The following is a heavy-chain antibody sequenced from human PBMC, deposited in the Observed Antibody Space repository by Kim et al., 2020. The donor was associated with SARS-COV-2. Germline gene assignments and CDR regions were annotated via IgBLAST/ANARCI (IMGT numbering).Heavy chain of an antibody. D-gene: IGHD3-16*01. Sequence: SETLSLTCAVSGGSLSGYYWSWIRQPPGKGLEWIGEIKHTGNTNYNPSLKSRVTISVDTSKKQFSLKLSSVTAADTAVYYCARFNPPGGSVAFDLWGQGTMVTVSS. J-gene: IGHJ3*01. CDR1: GGSLSGYY. CDR2: IKHTGNT. CDR3: ARFNPPGGSVAFDL. V-gene: IGHV4-34*01.